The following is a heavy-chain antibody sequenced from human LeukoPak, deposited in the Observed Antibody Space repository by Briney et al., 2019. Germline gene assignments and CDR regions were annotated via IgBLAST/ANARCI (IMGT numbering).Heavy chain of an antibody. CDR3: ARVGGSNAFDI. Sequence: GGSLRLSCAASGFTFSSYWVHWVRQAPGKGLVWVSPINSDGSSTSYADSVKGRFTISRDNAKNTLSLQMNSLRAEDTAVYYCARVGGSNAFDIWGQGTMVIVSS. D-gene: IGHD1-26*01. V-gene: IGHV3-74*01. CDR2: INSDGSST. CDR1: GFTFSSYW. J-gene: IGHJ3*02.